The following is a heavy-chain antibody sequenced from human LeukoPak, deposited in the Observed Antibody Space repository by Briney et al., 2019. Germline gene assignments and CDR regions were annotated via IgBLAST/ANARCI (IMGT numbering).Heavy chain of an antibody. J-gene: IGHJ4*02. CDR1: GFTFSSYA. D-gene: IGHD5-18*01. CDR2: IYSGGST. CDR3: ARDRYGLYYFDY. Sequence: GGSLRLSCAASGFTFSSYAMSWVRQAPGKGLEWVSVIYSGGSTYYADSVKGRFTISRDNSKNTLYLQMNSLRAEDTAVYYCARDRYGLYYFDYWGQGTLVTVSS. V-gene: IGHV3-66*01.